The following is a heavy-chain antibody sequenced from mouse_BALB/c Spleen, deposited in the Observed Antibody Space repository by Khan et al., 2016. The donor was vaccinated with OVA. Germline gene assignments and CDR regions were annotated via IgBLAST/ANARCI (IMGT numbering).Heavy chain of an antibody. D-gene: IGHD2-1*01. CDR1: GYTFITYW. CDR3: ARRGLDGIFTY. Sequence: VQLQESGAELAKPGASLKLSCTASGYTFITYWIHWVKQRPGQGLEWIGYIDPNTGYIEFNQKFKDKATLTADKSSNTAYMQLTSLTSEDSAVXDCARRGLDGIFTYWGQGTLVTVSA. V-gene: IGHV1-7*01. J-gene: IGHJ3*01. CDR2: IDPNTGYI.